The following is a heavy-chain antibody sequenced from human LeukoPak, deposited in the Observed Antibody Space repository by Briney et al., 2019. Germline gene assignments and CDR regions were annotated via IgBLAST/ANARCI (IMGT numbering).Heavy chain of an antibody. CDR3: TTDYGSGSYRYFNY. D-gene: IGHD3-10*01. J-gene: IGHJ4*02. Sequence: PGGSLRLSCVASGFSFSNYGMHWVRQAPGKGLEWVGRIKSKTDGGTTDYVAPVKGRFTISRDDSKNTLYLQMNSLKSEDTAVYYCTTDYGSGSYRYFNYWGQGTLVTVSS. V-gene: IGHV3-15*01. CDR2: IKSKTDGGTT. CDR1: GFSFSNYG.